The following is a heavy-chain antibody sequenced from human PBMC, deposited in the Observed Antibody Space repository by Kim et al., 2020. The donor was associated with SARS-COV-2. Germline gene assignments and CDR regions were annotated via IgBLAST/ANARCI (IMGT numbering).Heavy chain of an antibody. J-gene: IGHJ5*02. CDR2: IYYSGST. CDR3: ARLTYYYGSGSYYKATNWFDP. V-gene: IGHV4-31*03. D-gene: IGHD3-10*01. Sequence: SETLSLTCTVSGGSISSGGYYWSWIRQHPGKGLEWIGYIYYSGSTYYNPSLKSRVTISVDTSKNQFSLKLSSVTAADTAVYYCARLTYYYGSGSYYKATNWFDPWGQGTLVTVSS. CDR1: GGSISSGGYY.